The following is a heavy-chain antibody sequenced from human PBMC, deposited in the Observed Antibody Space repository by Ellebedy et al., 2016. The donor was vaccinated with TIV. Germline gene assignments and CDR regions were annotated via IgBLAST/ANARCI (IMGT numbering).Heavy chain of an antibody. CDR1: GFSFSTYA. D-gene: IGHD6-13*01. Sequence: PGGSLRLSCAGSGFSFSTYAMSWVRQAPGKGLEWVSAINSRGSSTYYADSVKGRFTISRDNSKNTLYLQVRSLRAEDTALFYCAKVGVITSSWYLWYFDLWGRGTLVTVSS. CDR3: AKVGVITSSWYLWYFDL. CDR2: INSRGSST. J-gene: IGHJ2*01. V-gene: IGHV3-23*01.